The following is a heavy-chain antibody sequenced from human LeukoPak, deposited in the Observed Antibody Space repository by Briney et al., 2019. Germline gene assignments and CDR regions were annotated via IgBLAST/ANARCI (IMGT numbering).Heavy chain of an antibody. CDR3: ARDGKGYCSSTSCWGSAFDI. Sequence: ETLSLTCTVSGGSISSYYWSWIRQPPGKGLDWIGYIYYSGSTNYNPSLKSRVTISVDTSKNQFSLKLSSVTAADTAVYYCARDGKGYCSSTSCWGSAFDIWGQGTMVTVSS. D-gene: IGHD2-2*01. V-gene: IGHV4-59*01. CDR2: IYYSGST. J-gene: IGHJ3*02. CDR1: GGSISSYY.